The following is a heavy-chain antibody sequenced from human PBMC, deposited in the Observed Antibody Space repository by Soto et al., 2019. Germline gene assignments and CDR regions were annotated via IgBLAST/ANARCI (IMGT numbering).Heavy chain of an antibody. CDR2: FDPEDGNT. CDR1: GYTLTELS. CDR3: ARVYSVDWGATISHFDY. J-gene: IGHJ4*02. Sequence: ASVKVSCKVSGYTLTELSMHWVRQAPGKGLEWMGGFDPEDGNTNYAQKLQGRVTMTTDTSTSTTYMELRSLRSDDTAVYYCARVYSVDWGATISHFDYWGQGTLVTVSS. V-gene: IGHV1-24*01. D-gene: IGHD5-12*01.